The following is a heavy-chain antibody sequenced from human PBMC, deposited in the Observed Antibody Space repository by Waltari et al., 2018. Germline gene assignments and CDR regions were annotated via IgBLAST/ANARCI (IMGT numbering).Heavy chain of an antibody. CDR3: TRDAVVAATYWYFDL. CDR1: GYTFTGHY. V-gene: IGHV1-2*02. D-gene: IGHD2-15*01. CDR2: INPNTGGT. J-gene: IGHJ2*01. Sequence: QVQLVQSGAEVKKPGASVKVSCKASGYTFTGHYVHWVRQAPGQGLEWMGWINPNTGGTNYAQKFQGRVTMTRDTSISTAYMELSRLRSDDTAVYYCTRDAVVAATYWYFDLWGRGTLVTVSA.